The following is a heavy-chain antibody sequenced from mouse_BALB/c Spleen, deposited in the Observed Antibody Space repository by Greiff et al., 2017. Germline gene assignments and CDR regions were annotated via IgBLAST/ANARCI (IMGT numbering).Heavy chain of an antibody. CDR3: ARGWGYDPYWYFDV. J-gene: IGHJ1*01. V-gene: IGHV5-6-5*01. CDR2: ISSGGST. Sequence: EVKVVESGGGLVKPGGSLKLSCAASGFTFSSYAMSWVRQTPEKRLEWVASISSGGSTYYPDSVKGRFTISRDNARNILYLQMSSLRSEDTAMYYCARGWGYDPYWYFDVWGAGTTVTVSS. CDR1: GFTFSSYA. D-gene: IGHD2-3*01.